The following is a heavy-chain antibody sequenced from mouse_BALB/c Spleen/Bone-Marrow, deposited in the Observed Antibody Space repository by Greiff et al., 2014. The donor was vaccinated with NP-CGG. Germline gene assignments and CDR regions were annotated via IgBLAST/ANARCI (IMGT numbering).Heavy chain of an antibody. Sequence: EVKLQESGTELVKPGASVKLSCTASGFNIKDTYMHWVKQRPEQGLEWIGRIDPANGNTRYDPKFQGKATITADTSSNTAYLQLTSLTSEDTAVYYCARAYYYGSSYYVMDYWGQGTSVTVSS. J-gene: IGHJ4*01. D-gene: IGHD1-1*01. CDR3: ARAYYYGSSYYVMDY. CDR2: IDPANGNT. CDR1: GFNIKDTY. V-gene: IGHV14-3*02.